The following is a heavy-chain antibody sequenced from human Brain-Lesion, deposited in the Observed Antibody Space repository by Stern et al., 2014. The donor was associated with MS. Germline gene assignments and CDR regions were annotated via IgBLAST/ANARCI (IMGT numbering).Heavy chain of an antibody. CDR3: ARGRDYFGP. Sequence: VQLVESGGGLAPPGGSLRLSCAASGLSFSDYWMSLVRQAPGEGLVVVAYIKKDGSENYYLDSVKGRVTISQDNTTNSLSLQMNSLRAEDTAFYYCARGRDYFGPWGQGTLVTVSS. CDR1: GLSFSDYW. V-gene: IGHV3-7*01. CDR2: IKKDGSEN. J-gene: IGHJ4*02.